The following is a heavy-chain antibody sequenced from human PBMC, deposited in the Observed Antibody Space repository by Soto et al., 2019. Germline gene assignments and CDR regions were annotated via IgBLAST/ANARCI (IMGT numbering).Heavy chain of an antibody. J-gene: IGHJ2*01. CDR3: AKDSAYRDRIFRDFDL. CDR1: GFTLSSYA. Sequence: EVQLLESGGGLVQPGGSLRLSCAASGFTLSSYAMSWVRQAPGKGLEGVSVINNSGGNTYYADSVKGRFAISRDSSKNTLYLKMNSLRAEDTAVHYCAKDSAYRDRIFRDFDLWGRGTPVTVSS. CDR2: INNSGGNT. D-gene: IGHD2-15*01. V-gene: IGHV3-23*01.